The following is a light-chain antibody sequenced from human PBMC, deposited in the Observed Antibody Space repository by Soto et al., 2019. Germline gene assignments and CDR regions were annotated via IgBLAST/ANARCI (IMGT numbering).Light chain of an antibody. CDR3: QSYDSSLSGSV. V-gene: IGLV1-40*01. CDR1: SSNIGAGYD. Sequence: QHVLTQPPSVSGAPGQRVTISCTGSSSNIGAGYDVHWYQQLPGTAPKLLIYGNSNRPSGVPERFSGSKSGTSASLAITGLQAEDEADYYCQSYDSSLSGSVFGGGTQLTVL. J-gene: IGLJ7*01. CDR2: GNS.